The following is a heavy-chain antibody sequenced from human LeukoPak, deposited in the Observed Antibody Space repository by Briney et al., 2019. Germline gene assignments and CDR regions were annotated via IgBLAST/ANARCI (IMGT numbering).Heavy chain of an antibody. J-gene: IGHJ4*02. CDR3: ARDRQSGSYDGAVNY. D-gene: IGHD1-26*01. Sequence: GASVKVSCKASGHTFNNYFMHWVRQAPGQGLEWMGRINPNRGGTSYAQTFQDRVTMTWDTSISTAYMELSSLRSDDTAIYYCARDRQSGSYDGAVNYWGQGTLVTVCS. V-gene: IGHV1-2*06. CDR1: GHTFNNYF. CDR2: INPNRGGT.